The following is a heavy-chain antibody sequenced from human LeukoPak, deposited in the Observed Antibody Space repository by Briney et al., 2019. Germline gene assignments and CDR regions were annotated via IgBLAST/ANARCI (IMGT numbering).Heavy chain of an antibody. D-gene: IGHD2-2*02. CDR3: AKGEYCSTTSCYTLYY. V-gene: IGHV3-23*01. J-gene: IGHJ4*02. CDR2: ISGSGGST. Sequence: GESLRLSCAASGFTFSSYAMSWVRQAPGKGLEWVSAISGSGGSTYYADSVKGRFTISRDNSKNTLYLQMNSLRAEDTAVYYCAKGEYCSTTSCYTLYYWGQGTLVTVSS. CDR1: GFTFSSYA.